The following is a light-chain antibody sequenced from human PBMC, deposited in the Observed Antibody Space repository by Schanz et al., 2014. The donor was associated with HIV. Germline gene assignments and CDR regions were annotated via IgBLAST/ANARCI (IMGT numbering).Light chain of an antibody. V-gene: IGLV1-44*01. CDR2: SNS. Sequence: QSVLTQPPSVSGTPGQRVTISCSGSTSNIGRYTVNWYQHLPGTAPKFLIYSNSQRPSGVPDRFSGSGSGASASLAISGLQSEDEADYYCAAWDDSLSAWVFGGGTKLTVL. J-gene: IGLJ3*02. CDR3: AAWDDSLSAWV. CDR1: TSNIGRYT.